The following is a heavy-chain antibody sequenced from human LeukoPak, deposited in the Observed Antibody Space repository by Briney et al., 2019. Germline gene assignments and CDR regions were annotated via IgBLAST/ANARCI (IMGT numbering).Heavy chain of an antibody. CDR3: VKVKEQWLVRGDFDY. J-gene: IGHJ4*02. CDR2: FDPEDGET. CDR1: GYTLTELS. D-gene: IGHD6-19*01. Sequence: ASVKVSCKVSGYTLTELSMHWVRQAPGKGLEWMGGFDPEDGETICAQKFQGRVTMTEDTSTDTAYMELSSLRSEDTAVYYCVKVKEQWLVRGDFDYWGQGTLVTVSS. V-gene: IGHV1-24*01.